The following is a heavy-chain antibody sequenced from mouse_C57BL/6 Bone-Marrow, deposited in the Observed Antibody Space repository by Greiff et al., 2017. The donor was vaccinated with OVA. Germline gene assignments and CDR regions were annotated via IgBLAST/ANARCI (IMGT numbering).Heavy chain of an antibody. J-gene: IGHJ2*01. CDR1: GYTFTDYY. CDR2: IYPGSGNT. D-gene: IGHD3-3*01. Sequence: VMLVESGAELVRPGASVKLSCKASGYTFTDYYINWVKQRPGQGLEWIARIYPGSGNTYYNEKFKGKATLTAEKSSSTAYMQLSSLTSEDSAVYFCAREGHYWGQGTTLTVSS. CDR3: AREGHY. V-gene: IGHV1-76*01.